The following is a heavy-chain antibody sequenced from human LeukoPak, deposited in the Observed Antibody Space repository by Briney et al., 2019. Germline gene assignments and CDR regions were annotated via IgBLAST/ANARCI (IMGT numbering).Heavy chain of an antibody. V-gene: IGHV1-2*02. CDR3: ARDISPWLRRYFDY. CDR1: GYTFTGYY. Sequence: ASVKVSCKASGYTFTGYYMHWVRQAPGQGLEWMGWINPNSGGTNYAQKFQGRVTMTRDTSISTAYMELSRLRSDDTAVYYCARDISPWLRRYFDYWGQGTLVTVSS. D-gene: IGHD5-18*01. CDR2: INPNSGGT. J-gene: IGHJ4*02.